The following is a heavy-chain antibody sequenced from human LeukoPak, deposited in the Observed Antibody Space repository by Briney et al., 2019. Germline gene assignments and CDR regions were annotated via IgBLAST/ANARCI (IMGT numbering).Heavy chain of an antibody. Sequence: KPSETLSLTCAVYGGSFSGYYWSWIRQPPGKGLEWIGEINHSGSTNYNPSLKSRVTISVDTSKNQFSLKLSSVTAADTAVYYCARGNCSSTSCYLDPWGQGTLVTVSS. CDR3: ARGNCSSTSCYLDP. CDR2: INHSGST. D-gene: IGHD2-2*01. CDR1: GGSFSGYY. J-gene: IGHJ5*02. V-gene: IGHV4-34*01.